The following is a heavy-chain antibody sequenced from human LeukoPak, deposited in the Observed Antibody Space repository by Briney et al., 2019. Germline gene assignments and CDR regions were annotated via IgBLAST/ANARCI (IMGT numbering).Heavy chain of an antibody. Sequence: SQTLSLTCAISVDSVSSSSAAWNWIRQSPSRGLEWLGSTYYRSKSYNDHAVYVESRITINTDTTKNHFYLQRISATPAAMSVYCCAREMTFRGYYYYMDVWGKGTTVTVSS. J-gene: IGHJ6*03. CDR3: AREMTFRGYYYYMDV. V-gene: IGHV6-1*01. CDR2: TYYRSKSYN. D-gene: IGHD3-16*01. CDR1: VDSVSSSSAA.